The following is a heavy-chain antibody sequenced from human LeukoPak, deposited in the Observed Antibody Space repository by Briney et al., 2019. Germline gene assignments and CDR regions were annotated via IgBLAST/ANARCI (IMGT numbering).Heavy chain of an antibody. CDR2: INPNSGGT. V-gene: IGHV1-2*02. CDR1: GYTFTGYY. D-gene: IGHD2-2*01. J-gene: IGHJ4*02. Sequence: GASLKVSCKASGYTFTGYYIHWVRQAPGQGLEWMGWINPNSGGTNYAQKFQGRITMTRDTSISTAYMELRSLRSDDTAVYYCARVHLDPEEDIVVVPAAHPSYYFDYWGQGTLVTVSS. CDR3: ARVHLDPEEDIVVVPAAHPSYYFDY.